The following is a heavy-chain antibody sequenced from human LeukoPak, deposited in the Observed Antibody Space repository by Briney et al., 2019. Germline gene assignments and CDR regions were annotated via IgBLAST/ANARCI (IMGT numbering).Heavy chain of an antibody. J-gene: IGHJ5*02. CDR2: IWYDGSNK. V-gene: IGHV3-33*06. CDR3: AKLLSGYCSRTSCLNWFDP. D-gene: IGHD2-2*01. CDR1: GFTFSSYG. Sequence: GGSLRLSCAASGFTFSSYGMHWTRQAPDKGLEWVAVIWYDGSNKYYTDSVKGRFTISRDNSKNTLYLQMNSLRAEDTAVYYCAKLLSGYCSRTSCLNWFDPWGQGTLVTVSS.